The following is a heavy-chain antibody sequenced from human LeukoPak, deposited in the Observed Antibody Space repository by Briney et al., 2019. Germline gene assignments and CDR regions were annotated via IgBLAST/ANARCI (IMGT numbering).Heavy chain of an antibody. CDR3: ARDVSSSSWGVY. V-gene: IGHV4-39*07. CDR2: IYYSGST. J-gene: IGHJ4*02. Sequence: SETLSLTCTVSGGSISSSSYYWGWIRQPPGKGLEWIGSIYYSGSTYYNPSLKSRVTISVDTSKNQFSLKLSSVTAADTAVYCCARDVSSSSWGVYWGQGTLVTVSS. CDR1: GGSISSSSYY. D-gene: IGHD6-6*01.